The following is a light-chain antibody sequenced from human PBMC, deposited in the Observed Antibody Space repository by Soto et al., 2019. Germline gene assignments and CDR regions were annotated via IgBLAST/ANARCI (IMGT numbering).Light chain of an antibody. Sequence: QSALTRPASVSGSPGQSITVSCIGTSSDVGAYNYVSWYQQHPGKAPKLMIHDVSDRPSGVSNRFSGSKSGTTASLTISGLQAEDEAYYYCSSYASSNTQVFGGGTKLTVL. CDR2: DVS. V-gene: IGLV2-14*03. CDR3: SSYASSNTQV. CDR1: SSDVGAYNY. J-gene: IGLJ2*01.